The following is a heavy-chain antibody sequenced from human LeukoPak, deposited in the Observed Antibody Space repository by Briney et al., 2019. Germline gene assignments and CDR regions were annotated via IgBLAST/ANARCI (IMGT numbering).Heavy chain of an antibody. CDR3: ARQRLPGTYYLDY. D-gene: IGHD1-7*01. J-gene: IGHJ4*02. CDR1: GGTFSSYT. CDR2: IIPILGIA. V-gene: IGHV1-69*02. Sequence: ASVKVSCKASGGTFSSYTISWVRQAPGQGLEWMGRIIPILGIANYAQKFQGRVTITADKSTSTAYMELSSLRSEDTAVYYCARQRLPGTYYLDYWGQGTLVTVSS.